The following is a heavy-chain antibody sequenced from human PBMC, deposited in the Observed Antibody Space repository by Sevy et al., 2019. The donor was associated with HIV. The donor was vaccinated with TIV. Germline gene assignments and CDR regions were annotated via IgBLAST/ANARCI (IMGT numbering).Heavy chain of an antibody. V-gene: IGHV4-59*12. CDR3: ARLRWDVVDAPGATPGCYFDS. Sequence: SETLSLTCSVSGDSINNYYWSWIRQPPGKGLEWIGYTSYSGTTNYSPSLKSRVDISVATSMHHFSLKINSVTAADTAVYYCARLRWDVVDAPGATPGCYFDSWGQGILVTVSS. D-gene: IGHD2-2*02. J-gene: IGHJ4*02. CDR1: GDSINNYY. CDR2: TSYSGTT.